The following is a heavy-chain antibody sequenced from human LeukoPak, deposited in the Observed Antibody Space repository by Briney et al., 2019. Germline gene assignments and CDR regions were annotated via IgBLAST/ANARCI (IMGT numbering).Heavy chain of an antibody. Sequence: GGSLRLSCAASGFTVSNMYMTWVRQAPGKGLEWISSITSSSSYIYYADSVKGRFTISRDNAKNSLYLQMSSLSPDDTAVYFCARDPYSGNYGNYYYYYMDVWGKGTTVTISS. D-gene: IGHD1-26*01. J-gene: IGHJ6*03. CDR1: GFTVSNMY. V-gene: IGHV3-21*06. CDR3: ARDPYSGNYGNYYYYYMDV. CDR2: ITSSSSYI.